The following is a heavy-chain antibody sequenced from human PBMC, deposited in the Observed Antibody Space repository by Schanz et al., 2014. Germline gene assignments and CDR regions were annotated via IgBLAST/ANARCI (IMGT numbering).Heavy chain of an antibody. CDR3: FSMHYGKSVY. CDR1: GFTFSDHY. D-gene: IGHD3-16*01. V-gene: IGHV3-72*01. CDR2: SKNKAARYTT. J-gene: IGHJ4*02. Sequence: EVQLVESGGGLVQPGGSLRLSCAASGFTFSDHYMEWVRQAPGKGLEWVGRSKNKAARYTTEYAASVEGRFTISRDESKNSVYLQMNSLQTDDTAVYYCFSMHYGKSVYWGQGPLVTVSS.